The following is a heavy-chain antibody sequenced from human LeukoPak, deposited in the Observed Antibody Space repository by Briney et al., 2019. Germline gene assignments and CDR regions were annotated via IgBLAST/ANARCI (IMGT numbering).Heavy chain of an antibody. D-gene: IGHD2-2*01. CDR3: ARIRTCITTSCHFDY. V-gene: IGHV3-11*01. J-gene: IGHJ4*02. CDR2: ISSSGSTI. Sequence: GGSLRLSCAASGFTFSDYYMSWIRQAPGKGLEWVSYISSSGSTIYYADSVKGRFTISRDNAKNSLYLQMNSLRAEDTAMYYCARIRTCITTSCHFDYWGQGTLVTVSS. CDR1: GFTFSDYY.